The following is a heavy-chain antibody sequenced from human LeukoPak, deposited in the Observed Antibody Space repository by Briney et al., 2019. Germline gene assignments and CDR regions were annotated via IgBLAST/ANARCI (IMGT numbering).Heavy chain of an antibody. Sequence: PSETLSLTCTVSGGSISTYYWRWLRQSPGKGLEWIGYIYNSGSTHYNPSLKSRVTISVDTSNNQFSLRLSSVTAADTAVYYCARQTNWFDFWGQGTLVTVSS. CDR2: IYNSGST. V-gene: IGHV4-59*08. CDR1: GGSISTYY. D-gene: IGHD2-8*01. CDR3: ARQTNWFDF. J-gene: IGHJ5*01.